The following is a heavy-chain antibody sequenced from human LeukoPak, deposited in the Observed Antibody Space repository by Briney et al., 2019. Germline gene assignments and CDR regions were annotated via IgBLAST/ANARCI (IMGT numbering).Heavy chain of an antibody. CDR1: GGSFSGYY. CDR2: INHSGST. Sequence: KPSETLSLTCAVYGGSFSGYYWSWIRQPPGKGLEWIGEINHSGSTNYNPSLKSRVTISVDTSKSQFSLKLSSVTAADTAVYYCASSTFGGVIVSDAFDIWGQGTMVTVSS. V-gene: IGHV4-34*01. J-gene: IGHJ3*02. D-gene: IGHD3-16*02. CDR3: ASSTFGGVIVSDAFDI.